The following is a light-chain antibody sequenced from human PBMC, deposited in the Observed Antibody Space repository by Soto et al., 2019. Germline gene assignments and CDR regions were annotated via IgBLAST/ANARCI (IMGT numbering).Light chain of an antibody. V-gene: IGLV1-44*01. CDR1: SCNIGGNT. CDR2: SNN. CDR3: AAWDDSLNAVV. J-gene: IGLJ2*01. Sequence: QSVLTQPPSASGTPGQRVTISCSGSSCNIGGNTVNWYQQLPGTAPKLLIYSNNQRPSGVPDRFSGSKSGTSASLAISGLQSEDEADYYCAAWDDSLNAVVFGGGTKLTVL.